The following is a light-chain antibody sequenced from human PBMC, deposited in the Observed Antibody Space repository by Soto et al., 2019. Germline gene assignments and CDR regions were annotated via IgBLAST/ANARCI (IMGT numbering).Light chain of an antibody. CDR3: QQYNNWPPR. CDR2: GAS. Sequence: EIVMTQSPATLSVSPGERATLSCRASQSVSSNLAWYQQKPGQAPRLLIYGASTRATGIPARFSGSGSRTDFTLTISSLPSEDFAVYYCQQYNNWPPRFGPGTKVDIK. CDR1: QSVSSN. J-gene: IGKJ3*01. V-gene: IGKV3-15*01.